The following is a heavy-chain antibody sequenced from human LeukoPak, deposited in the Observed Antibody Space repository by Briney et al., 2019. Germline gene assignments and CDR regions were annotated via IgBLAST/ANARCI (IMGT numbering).Heavy chain of an antibody. CDR3: VRDVKAVPSACTIFGLVQNWFDS. J-gene: IGHJ5*01. D-gene: IGHD3-3*01. CDR1: VFTLTIYE. CDR2: ICGSGRAI. V-gene: IGHV3-48*03. Sequence: GGALRHSCADPVFTLTIYEMNWVRPAPGRGVECLSYICGSGRAIDYADSVRGRFTISGDNVKNSLYLQMNSLRAEDTAVYFCVRDVKAVPSACTIFGLVQNWFDSWGQGALVTVSS.